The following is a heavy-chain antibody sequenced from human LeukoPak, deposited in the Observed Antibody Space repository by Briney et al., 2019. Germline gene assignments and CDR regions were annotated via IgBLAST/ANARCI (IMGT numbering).Heavy chain of an antibody. V-gene: IGHV5-51*01. CDR3: ARCRGIAAAGAQFDY. J-gene: IGHJ4*02. Sequence: GESLKTSCKGSGYSFTSYWIGWVRQMPGKGLEWMGIIYPGDSDTRYSPSFQGQVTISADKSISTAYLQWSSLKASDTAMYYCARCRGIAAAGAQFDYWGQGTLVTVSS. CDR2: IYPGDSDT. CDR1: GYSFTSYW. D-gene: IGHD6-13*01.